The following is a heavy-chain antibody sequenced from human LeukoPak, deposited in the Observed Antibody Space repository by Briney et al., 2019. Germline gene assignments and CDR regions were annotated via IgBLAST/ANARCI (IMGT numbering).Heavy chain of an antibody. D-gene: IGHD2-2*01. V-gene: IGHV1-69*13. CDR2: IIPIFGTA. CDR3: AREPNLVVPAAFDY. Sequence: EASVKVSCKASGGTFSSDAISWVRQAPGQGLEWMGGIIPIFGTANYAQKFQGRVTITADESTSTAYMELSSLRSEDTAVYYCAREPNLVVPAAFDYWGQGTLVTVSS. CDR1: GGTFSSDA. J-gene: IGHJ4*02.